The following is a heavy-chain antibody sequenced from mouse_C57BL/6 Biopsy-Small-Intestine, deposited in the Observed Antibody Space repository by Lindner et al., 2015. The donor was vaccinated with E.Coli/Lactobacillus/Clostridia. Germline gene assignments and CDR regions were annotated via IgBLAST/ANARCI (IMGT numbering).Heavy chain of an antibody. CDR3: ARHLYYYGSSFYYAMDY. CDR1: GFSLTSYG. V-gene: IGHV2-6-1*01. Sequence: VQLQESGPGLVXPSQSLSITCTVSGFSLTSYGVHWVRQPPGKGLEWLVVIWSDGSTTYNTALKSRLSISKDNSKSQVFLKMNSLQTDDTAMYYCARHLYYYGSSFYYAMDYWGQGTSVTVSS. D-gene: IGHD1-1*01. CDR2: IWSDGST. J-gene: IGHJ4*01.